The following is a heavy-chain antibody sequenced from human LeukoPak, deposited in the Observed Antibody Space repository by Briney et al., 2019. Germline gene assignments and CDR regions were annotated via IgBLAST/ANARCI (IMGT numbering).Heavy chain of an antibody. D-gene: IGHD4-17*01. CDR2: ISYRGSNK. CDR1: GFTFSSYA. J-gene: IGHJ4*02. CDR3: AKGGYGDYYYFDY. Sequence: GGSLRLSCAASGFTFSSYAMHWVRQAPGKGLEWVAVISYRGSNKYYTDSVKGRFTISRDNSKNTLYLQMNSLRPEDTAVYYCAKGGYGDYYYFDYWGQGTLVTVSS. V-gene: IGHV3-30*04.